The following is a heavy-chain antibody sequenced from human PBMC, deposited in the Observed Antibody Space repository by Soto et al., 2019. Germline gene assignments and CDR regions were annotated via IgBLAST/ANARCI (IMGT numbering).Heavy chain of an antibody. D-gene: IGHD4-17*01. V-gene: IGHV3-30*03. Sequence: GSLRLSCAASGFTFSSYGMHWVRQAPGKGLEWVAVISYDGSNKYYADSVKGRFTISRDNSKNTLYLQMNSLRAEDTAVYYCAMTTNTLFDYWGQGTLVTVSS. J-gene: IGHJ4*02. CDR3: AMTTNTLFDY. CDR2: ISYDGSNK. CDR1: GFTFSSYG.